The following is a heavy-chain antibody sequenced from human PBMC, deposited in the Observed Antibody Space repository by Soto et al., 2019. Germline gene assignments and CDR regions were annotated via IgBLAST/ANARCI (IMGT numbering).Heavy chain of an antibody. J-gene: IGHJ5*02. CDR3: ARDRAIVVVPAAKVASGHWFDP. CDR2: IYSGGST. D-gene: IGHD2-2*01. Sequence: EVQLVESGGGLIQPGGSLRLSCAASGFTVSSNYMSWVRQAPGKGLEWVSVIYSGGSTYYTDSVKGRFTISRDNSKNTLYLQMNSLRAEDTAVYYCARDRAIVVVPAAKVASGHWFDPWGQGTLVTVSS. CDR1: GFTVSSNY. V-gene: IGHV3-53*01.